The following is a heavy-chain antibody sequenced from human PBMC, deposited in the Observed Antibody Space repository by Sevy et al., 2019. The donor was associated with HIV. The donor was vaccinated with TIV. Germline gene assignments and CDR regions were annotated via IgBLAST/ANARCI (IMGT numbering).Heavy chain of an antibody. J-gene: IGHJ4*02. CDR3: ARDLPHLLPWELSRGSDY. D-gene: IGHD3-16*01. CDR1: GFTFSDYA. V-gene: IGHV3-23*01. Sequence: GGSLRLSCVASGFTFSDYAMSWVRQAPGKGLEWVSSLFGGGHGANYADSVKGRFIISRDNSRNTLSLQLNSLRAEDAAVYYCARDLPHLLPWELSRGSDYWGQGTLVTVSS. CDR2: LFGGGHGA.